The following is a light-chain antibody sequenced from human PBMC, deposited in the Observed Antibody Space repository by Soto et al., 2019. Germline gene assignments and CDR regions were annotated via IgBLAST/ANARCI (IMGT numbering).Light chain of an antibody. J-gene: IGKJ3*01. CDR3: RQASSFPYT. Sequence: DIQMTQSPSSVSASVGDTINITCRASQDIKKWLAWYQQKPGKAPKVLIYAAANLESGVSSRFSGSGAGTEFSLTISSLQTEDFATYFCRQASSFPYTFGPGTKVDI. V-gene: IGKV1-12*01. CDR2: AAA. CDR1: QDIKKW.